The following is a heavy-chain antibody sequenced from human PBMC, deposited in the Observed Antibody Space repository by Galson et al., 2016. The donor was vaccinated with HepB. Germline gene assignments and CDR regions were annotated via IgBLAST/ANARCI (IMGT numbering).Heavy chain of an antibody. CDR1: GFAFSSHW. CDR2: ISSDGTIT. V-gene: IGHV3-74*01. J-gene: IGHJ5*02. CDR3: VRAHSVVPTTAYNWFDP. Sequence: SLRLSCAASGFAFSSHWMHWVRQDLGKGLVWVSRISSDGTITNYADSVKGRFTISRDNAKNTLYLQLNSLRAEDTAVYFCVRAHSVVPTTAYNWFDPWGPGTLVTVSS. D-gene: IGHD4-23*01.